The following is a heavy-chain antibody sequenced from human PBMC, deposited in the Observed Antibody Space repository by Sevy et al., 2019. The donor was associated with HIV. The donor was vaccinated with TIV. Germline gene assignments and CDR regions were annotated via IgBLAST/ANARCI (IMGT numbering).Heavy chain of an antibody. Sequence: GGSLRLSCAASGFTFSGSPMHWVRQASGKGLEWVGRIRSKAQSYATEYITSVKARFTISREDLKNTAYLQMNSLKTEDTAVYYCSTMVEDFDYWGQGTLVTVSS. CDR3: STMVEDFDY. J-gene: IGHJ4*02. V-gene: IGHV3-73*01. D-gene: IGHD3-10*01. CDR1: GFTFSGSP. CDR2: IRSKAQSYAT.